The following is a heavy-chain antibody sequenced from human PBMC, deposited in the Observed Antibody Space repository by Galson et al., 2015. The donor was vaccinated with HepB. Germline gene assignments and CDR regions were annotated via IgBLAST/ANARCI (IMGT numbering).Heavy chain of an antibody. CDR1: GYTFTSYA. CDR2: INTNTGNP. CDR3: ARTGLNYYGSPYYYYYYMDV. V-gene: IGHV7-4-1*02. J-gene: IGHJ6*03. Sequence: SVKVSCKASGYTFTSYAMNWVRQAPGQGLEWMGWINTNTGNPTYAQGFTGRFVFSLDTSVSTAYLQISSLKAEDTAVYYCARTGLNYYGSPYYYYYYMDVWGKGTTITVSS. D-gene: IGHD3-10*01.